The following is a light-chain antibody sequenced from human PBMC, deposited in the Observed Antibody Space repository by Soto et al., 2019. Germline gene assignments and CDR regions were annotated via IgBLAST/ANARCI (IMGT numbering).Light chain of an antibody. V-gene: IGKV1-5*03. CDR3: QQYDSYPKT. CDR2: KAS. Sequence: DVQMTQSPSTLSASIGDTVTMTCRASQNVNSWLAWYQQKPGKAPKLLIYKASILETGDPSRVSGGGSGTDFTLTISGLQPEDVATYYCQQYDSYPKTFGQGT. CDR1: QNVNSW. J-gene: IGKJ2*01.